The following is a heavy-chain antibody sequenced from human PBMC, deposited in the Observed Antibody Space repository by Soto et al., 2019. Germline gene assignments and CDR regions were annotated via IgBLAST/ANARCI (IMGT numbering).Heavy chain of an antibody. CDR3: ASNPSVDYIWGSYRHLNWFDP. Sequence: SETLSLTCTVSGGSISSGGYYWSWIRQHPGKGLEWIGYIYYSGSTYYNPSLKSRVTISVDTSKNQFSLKLSSVTAADTAVYYCASNPSVDYIWGSYRHLNWFDPWGQGTLVTVSS. V-gene: IGHV4-31*03. J-gene: IGHJ5*02. CDR1: GGSISSGGYY. CDR2: IYYSGST. D-gene: IGHD3-16*02.